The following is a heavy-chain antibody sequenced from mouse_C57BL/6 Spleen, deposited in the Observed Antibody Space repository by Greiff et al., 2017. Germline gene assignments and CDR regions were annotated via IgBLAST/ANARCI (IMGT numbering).Heavy chain of an antibody. CDR3: ARGRVYAMDY. J-gene: IGHJ4*01. V-gene: IGHV1-26*01. CDR1: GYTFTDYY. CDR2: INPNNGGT. Sequence: VQLQQSGPELVKPGASVKISCKASGYTFTDYYMNWVKQSHGKSLEWIGDINPNNGGTSYNQKFKGKATLTVDKSSSTAYMELRSLTSEDSAVYYCARGRVYAMDYWGQGTSVTVSS.